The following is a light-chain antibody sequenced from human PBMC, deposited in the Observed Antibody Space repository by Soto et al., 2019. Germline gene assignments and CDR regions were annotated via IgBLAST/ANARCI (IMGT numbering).Light chain of an antibody. J-gene: IGKJ5*01. CDR2: DAS. Sequence: DIQMTQSPSSLSASVGDRVTITCQASHDISNYLNWYQQKPGKAPKLLIYDASNLETGVPSRFSGSGSGTDFTFTISSLQPEDIATYSCQQYDNLPTFGQGTRLEIK. CDR3: QQYDNLPT. CDR1: HDISNY. V-gene: IGKV1-33*01.